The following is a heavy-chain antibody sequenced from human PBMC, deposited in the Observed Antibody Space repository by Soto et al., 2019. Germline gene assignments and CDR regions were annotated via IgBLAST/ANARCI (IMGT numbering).Heavy chain of an antibody. V-gene: IGHV4-4*02. D-gene: IGHD2-15*01. CDR1: GGSIGSTNW. J-gene: IGHJ4*02. CDR3: AGVPPGAKFDY. Sequence: PSETLSLTCAVSGGSIGSTNWWSWVRQTPGKGLEWIGEIYQTGSTNYNPSLKSRATISIDKSQNQFSLKLTQMTAADTAMYYCAGVPPGAKFDYWGQGSLVTVSS. CDR2: IYQTGST.